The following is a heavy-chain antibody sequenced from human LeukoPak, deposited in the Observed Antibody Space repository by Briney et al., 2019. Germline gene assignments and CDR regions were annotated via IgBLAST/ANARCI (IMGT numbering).Heavy chain of an antibody. CDR2: ISSSSSNI. CDR1: GFTSSSYS. Sequence: PGRSLRLSCAASGFTSSSYSMNWVRQAPGKGPERVSYISSSSSNIYYADSVKGRFTISRDNAKNSLYLQVASLRDEDTAVYYCARARATAAGLAFDYWGQGILVTVSS. J-gene: IGHJ4*02. V-gene: IGHV3-48*02. D-gene: IGHD6-13*01. CDR3: ARARATAAGLAFDY.